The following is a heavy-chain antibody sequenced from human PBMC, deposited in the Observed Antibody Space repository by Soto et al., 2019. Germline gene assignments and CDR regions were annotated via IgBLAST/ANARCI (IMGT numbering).Heavy chain of an antibody. CDR2: FDREDGET. Sequence: ASVKVSCKVSGYFLTALSIHWVRQAPGKGLEWMGGFDREDGETIYAQKFQGRVTMTEDTSTDSAYMELSSLTSEDTAIYYCAHGEGIVKSIVYFDSWGQGTLVTVSS. V-gene: IGHV1-24*01. D-gene: IGHD1-26*01. J-gene: IGHJ4*02. CDR1: GYFLTALS. CDR3: AHGEGIVKSIVYFDS.